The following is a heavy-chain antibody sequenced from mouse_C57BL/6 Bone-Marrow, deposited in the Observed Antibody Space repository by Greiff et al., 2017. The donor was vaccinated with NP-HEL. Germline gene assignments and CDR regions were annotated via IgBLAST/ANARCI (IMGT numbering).Heavy chain of an antibody. J-gene: IGHJ3*01. CDR3: ARPPYGNYGAY. V-gene: IGHV5-6*01. Sequence: EVKLMESGGDLVKPGGSLKLSCAASGFTFSSYGMSWVRQTPDKRLEWVATISRGGSYTYYPDSLKGRFTISRDNAKNTLYLQMSSLKSEDTAMYYCARPPYGNYGAYWGQGTLVTVSA. D-gene: IGHD2-1*01. CDR1: GFTFSSYG. CDR2: ISRGGSYT.